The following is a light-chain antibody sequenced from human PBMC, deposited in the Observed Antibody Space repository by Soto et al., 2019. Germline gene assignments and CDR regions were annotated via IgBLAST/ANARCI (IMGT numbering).Light chain of an antibody. CDR3: QQLNSYPLFT. J-gene: IGKJ3*01. CDR1: QDINNF. Sequence: DIQLTQSPSFLSASVGDRVTITCRASQDINNFLAWYQQIPGKAPKLLIYGASTLQSGVPSRFSGSGSGTDFTLTISSLQPEDFGTYYCQQLNSYPLFTFGPGTKVDV. V-gene: IGKV1-9*01. CDR2: GAS.